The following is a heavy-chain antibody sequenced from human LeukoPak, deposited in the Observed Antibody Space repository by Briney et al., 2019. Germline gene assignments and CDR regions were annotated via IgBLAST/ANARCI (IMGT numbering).Heavy chain of an antibody. CDR2: INPNSGGT. J-gene: IGHJ6*02. CDR3: ARSSGYYYYYGMDV. CDR1: GYTFTGYY. V-gene: IGHV1-2*02. Sequence: PEASVKVSCKASGYTFTGYYMHWVRQAPGQGLEWMGWINPNSGGTNYAQKFQGRVTMTRDTSISTAYMELSGLRSDDTAMYYCARSSGYYYYYGMDVWGQGTTVTVSS. D-gene: IGHD3-22*01.